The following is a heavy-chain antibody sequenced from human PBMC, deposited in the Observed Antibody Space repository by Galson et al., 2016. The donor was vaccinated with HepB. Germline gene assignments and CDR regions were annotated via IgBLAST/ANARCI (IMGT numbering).Heavy chain of an antibody. CDR2: IYSGGST. CDR1: GFTVSSNY. D-gene: IGHD4-17*01. J-gene: IGHJ6*02. Sequence: SLRLSCAASGFTVSSNYMSWVRQAPGKGLEWVSVIYSGGSTYYADSVKGRFTISRDSSKNTLYLQMNSLRAEDTAVYYCAKFQKGATVTTWEDFYYGMDVWGQGTTVTVSS. V-gene: IGHV3-66*01. CDR3: AKFQKGATVTTWEDFYYGMDV.